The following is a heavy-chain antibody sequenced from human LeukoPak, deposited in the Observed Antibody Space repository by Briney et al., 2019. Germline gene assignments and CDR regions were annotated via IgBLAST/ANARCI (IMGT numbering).Heavy chain of an antibody. CDR3: ARGLSSARTLYSSSWYPDY. CDR2: MNPNSGNT. Sequence: ASVKVSCKASGYTLTSYDINWVRQASGQGLEWMGWMNPNSGNTGYAQKFQGRVTMTRNTSISTAYMELSSLRSEDTAVYYCARGLSSARTLYSSSWYPDYWGQGTLVTVSS. D-gene: IGHD6-13*01. V-gene: IGHV1-8*01. CDR1: GYTLTSYD. J-gene: IGHJ4*02.